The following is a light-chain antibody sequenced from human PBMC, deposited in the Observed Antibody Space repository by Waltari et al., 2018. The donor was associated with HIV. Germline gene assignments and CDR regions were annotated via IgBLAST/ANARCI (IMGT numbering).Light chain of an antibody. CDR1: SSDVGGYNY. CDR3: SSYTSSSTQV. V-gene: IGLV2-14*01. J-gene: IGLJ1*01. Sequence: QSALTQPASVSGSPGQSITISCTGTSSDVGGYNYVFWYQQHPGKAPKLMIYEVTNRPSGVSNRFSGSKSGNTASLIISGLQAEDEADYYCSSYTSSSTQVFGTGTKVTVL. CDR2: EVT.